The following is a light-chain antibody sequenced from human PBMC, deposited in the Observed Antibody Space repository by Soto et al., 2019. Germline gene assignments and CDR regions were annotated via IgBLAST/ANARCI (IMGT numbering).Light chain of an antibody. V-gene: IGLV2-23*01. J-gene: IGLJ2*01. CDR2: EGN. CDR3: LSYAGSNTVV. Sequence: QSALTQPASVSGSRGQSITISCTGTSSDVGSYNLVSWFQQHPGKAPKLMIYEGNKRPSGVSNRFSGSKSGNTASLTISGLQAEDEADYYCLSYAGSNTVVFGGGTKLTVL. CDR1: SSDVGSYNL.